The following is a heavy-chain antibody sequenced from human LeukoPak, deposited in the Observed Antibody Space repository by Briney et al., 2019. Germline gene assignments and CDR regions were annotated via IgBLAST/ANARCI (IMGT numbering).Heavy chain of an antibody. CDR1: GFTFSSYD. CDR2: ISTISSTK. D-gene: IGHD6-19*01. Sequence: PGGSLRLSCAASGFTFSSYDMNWVRQAPGKGLEWVSYISTISSTKYYADSVKGRFTISRDNSKNTLYLQMNSLRAEDTAVYYCAKDVPGGWWYFDLWGRGTLVTVSS. J-gene: IGHJ2*01. V-gene: IGHV3-48*01. CDR3: AKDVPGGWWYFDL.